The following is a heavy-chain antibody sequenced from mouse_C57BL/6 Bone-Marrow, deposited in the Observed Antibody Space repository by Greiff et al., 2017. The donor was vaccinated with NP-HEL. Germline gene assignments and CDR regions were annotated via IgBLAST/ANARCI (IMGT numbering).Heavy chain of an antibody. Sequence: QVQLQQSGAELVRPGASVTLSCKASGYTFTDYEMHWVKQTPVHGLEWIGAIDPETGGTAYNQKFKGKAILTADKSSSKAYLELRSLTSEDSAVFYWDRGGGYGRWVLGCGGTGTAVTVTS. CDR1: GYTFTDYE. CDR3: DRGGGYGRWVLGC. CDR2: IDPETGGT. D-gene: IGHD1-2*01. V-gene: IGHV1-15*01. J-gene: IGHJ1*03.